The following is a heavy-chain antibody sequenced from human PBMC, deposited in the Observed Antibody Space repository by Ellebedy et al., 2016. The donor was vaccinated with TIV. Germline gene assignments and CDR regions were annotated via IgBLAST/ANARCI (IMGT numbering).Heavy chain of an antibody. CDR1: GGSISSYY. D-gene: IGHD3-10*01. J-gene: IGHJ6*02. Sequence: MPSETLSLTCTVSGGSISSYYWSWIRQPPGKGLEWIGEINHSGSTNYNPSLKSRVTISVDTSKNQFSLKLSSVTAADTAVYYCASSGSYYSRRYYYYGMDVWGQGTTVTVSS. CDR3: ASSGSYYSRRYYYYGMDV. CDR2: INHSGST. V-gene: IGHV4-34*01.